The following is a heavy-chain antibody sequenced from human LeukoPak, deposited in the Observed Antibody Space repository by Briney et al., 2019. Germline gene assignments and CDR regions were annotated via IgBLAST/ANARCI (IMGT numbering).Heavy chain of an antibody. CDR2: IYYSGST. CDR1: GYSISSSYY. V-gene: IGHV4-39*01. CDR3: ARHGRAYVPLLWFGEPTYDYFDY. J-gene: IGHJ4*02. Sequence: PSETLSLTCTVSGYSISSSYYWGWIRQPPGKGLEWIGSIYYSGSTYYNPSLKSRVTISVDTSKNQFSLKLSSVTAADTAVYYCARHGRAYVPLLWFGEPTYDYFDYWGQGTLVTVSS. D-gene: IGHD3-10*01.